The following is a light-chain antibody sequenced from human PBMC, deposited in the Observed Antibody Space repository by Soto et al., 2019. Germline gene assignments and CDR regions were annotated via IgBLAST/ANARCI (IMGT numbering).Light chain of an antibody. CDR1: QSISSW. V-gene: IGKV1-5*01. CDR3: QQYNGFSS. CDR2: DAS. J-gene: IGKJ1*01. Sequence: DIQMTQSPSTLSASVGDRVTITCRASQSISSWLAWYQQKPGKAPKLLIYDASSVESGVPSSFSGSGSGTEFTLTIRSLQPDDFATYYCQQYNGFSSFGQGTKVEIK.